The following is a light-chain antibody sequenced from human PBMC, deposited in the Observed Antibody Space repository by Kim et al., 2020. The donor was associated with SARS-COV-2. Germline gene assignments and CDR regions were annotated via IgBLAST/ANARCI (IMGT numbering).Light chain of an antibody. CDR1: S. V-gene: IGLV3-19*01. Sequence: SATWYQQKPGQAPSLLIYDKTHRPSGIPDRFSGSSSGNTASLTITEAQAEDEADYYCGSRASNGEHQWVFGGGTQLTVL. J-gene: IGLJ3*02. CDR3: GSRASNGEHQWV. CDR2: DKT.